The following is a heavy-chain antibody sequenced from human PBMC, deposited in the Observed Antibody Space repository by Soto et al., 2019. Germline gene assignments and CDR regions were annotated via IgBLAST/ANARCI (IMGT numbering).Heavy chain of an antibody. V-gene: IGHV1-3*01. CDR2: INAGNGNT. Sequence: ASVKVSCKASGYTFTSYAMHWVRQAPGQRLEWMGWINAGNGNTKYSQRFQGRVTITRDTSASTAYMELSSLRSEDTAVYYCARVSGYYRHVHWGQARLVTVSS. CDR3: ARVSGYYRHVH. CDR1: GYTFTSYA. D-gene: IGHD5-12*01. J-gene: IGHJ4*02.